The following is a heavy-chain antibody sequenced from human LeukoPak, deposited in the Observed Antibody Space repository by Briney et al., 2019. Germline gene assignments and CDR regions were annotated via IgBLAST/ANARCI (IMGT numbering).Heavy chain of an antibody. CDR2: FSYSGST. CDR3: ANSLAGNDAFDF. Sequence: SETLSLTCTVSGGSVSSGSYYWSWIRQPPGKGLEWIAYFSYSGSTNYNPSLKSRVTISLDASKNQFSLRLTSVTAADTAVYYCANSLAGNDAFDFWGQGTMVTVSS. V-gene: IGHV4-61*01. J-gene: IGHJ3*01. CDR1: GGSVSSGSYY. D-gene: IGHD4-23*01.